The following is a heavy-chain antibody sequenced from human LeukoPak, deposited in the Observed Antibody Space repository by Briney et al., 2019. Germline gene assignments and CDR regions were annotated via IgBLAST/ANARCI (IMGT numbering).Heavy chain of an antibody. CDR3: AKIAETSGIYGQGYDY. J-gene: IGHJ4*02. Sequence: GGSLRLSCAASGFTFSSYWMHWVRQAPGKGLVWVSRINTDGSKTTYADSVKGRLTISRDNSKNTLYLQMNSLRAEDTAVYYCAKIAETSGIYGQGYDYWGQGTLVTVSS. CDR2: INTDGSKT. V-gene: IGHV3-74*01. CDR1: GFTFSSYW. D-gene: IGHD1-26*01.